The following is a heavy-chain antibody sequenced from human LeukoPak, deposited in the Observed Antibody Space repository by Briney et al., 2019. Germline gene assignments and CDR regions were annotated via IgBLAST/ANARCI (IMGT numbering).Heavy chain of an antibody. CDR2: IKQDGSEK. Sequence: GGSLRLSCAASGFTFSSYWMSWVRQAPGKGLEWVANIKQDGSEKYYVDSVKGRFTISRDNSKNTLYLQMNSLRAEDTAVYYCARDRGMAAAGIDYWGQGTLVTVSS. J-gene: IGHJ4*02. CDR3: ARDRGMAAAGIDY. V-gene: IGHV3-7*01. D-gene: IGHD6-13*01. CDR1: GFTFSSYW.